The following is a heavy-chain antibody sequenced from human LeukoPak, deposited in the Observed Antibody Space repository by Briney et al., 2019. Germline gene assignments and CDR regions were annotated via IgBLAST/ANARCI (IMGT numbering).Heavy chain of an antibody. CDR1: GGSFSGYY. V-gene: IGHV4-34*01. Sequence: PSETLPLTCAVYGGSFSGYYWSWIRQPPGKGLEWIGEINHSGSTNYNPSLKSRVTISVDTSKNQFSLKLSSVTAADTAVYYCARGFDPGSGLSWWGQGTLVTVSS. CDR2: INHSGST. D-gene: IGHD3-22*01. J-gene: IGHJ4*02. CDR3: ARGFDPGSGLSW.